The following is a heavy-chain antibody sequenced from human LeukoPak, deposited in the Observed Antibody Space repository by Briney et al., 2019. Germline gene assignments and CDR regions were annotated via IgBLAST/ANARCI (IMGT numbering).Heavy chain of an antibody. V-gene: IGHV3-23*01. CDR3: AKGRRVRSSGYDLDY. D-gene: IGHD5-12*01. CDR2: ISGSGGST. J-gene: IGHJ4*02. Sequence: PGGSLRLSCAASGFTFSSYAMSWVRQAPGKGLEWVSAISGSGGSTYYADSVKGRFTISRDNSKNTLYLQMNSLRAEDTAVYYCAKGRRVRSSGYDLDYWGQGTLVTVSS. CDR1: GFTFSSYA.